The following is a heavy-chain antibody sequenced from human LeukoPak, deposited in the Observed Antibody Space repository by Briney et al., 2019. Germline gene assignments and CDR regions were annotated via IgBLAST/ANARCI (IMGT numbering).Heavy chain of an antibody. Sequence: SQTLSLTCAISGDSVSSNSAAWNWIRQSPSRGLEWLGRTYYRSKWYDDYAESVKSRITINPDTSKNQFSLQLNSVTPEDTAVYYSASEKVTTGNPIHWYFDLWGRGTLVTVSS. J-gene: IGHJ2*01. CDR2: TYYRSKWYD. CDR3: ASEKVTTGNPIHWYFDL. D-gene: IGHD4-17*01. CDR1: GDSVSSNSAA. V-gene: IGHV6-1*01.